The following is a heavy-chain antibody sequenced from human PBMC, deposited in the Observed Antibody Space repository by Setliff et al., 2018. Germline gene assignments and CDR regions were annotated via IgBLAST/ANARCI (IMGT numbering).Heavy chain of an antibody. CDR1: GGSFSGYY. CDR3: ARPNCSGGDCYSSAFDV. CDR2: INHYGST. J-gene: IGHJ3*01. D-gene: IGHD2-15*01. Sequence: PSETLSLTCAVYGGSFSGYYWTWIRQSPGKGLEWIGEINHYGSTNYNPSLKSRVAISVDTSKNQFSLKLSSVTAADTALYYCARPNCSGGDCYSSAFDVGGHGTTVTVSS. V-gene: IGHV4-34*01.